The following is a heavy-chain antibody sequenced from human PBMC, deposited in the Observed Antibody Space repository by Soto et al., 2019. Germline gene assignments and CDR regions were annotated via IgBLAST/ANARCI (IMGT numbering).Heavy chain of an antibody. J-gene: IGHJ4*02. CDR1: GFTFSSFA. CDR2: LNGFASST. CDR3: ARDFTPGYSGYDYFDY. V-gene: IGHV3-23*01. Sequence: GGSLRLSCVASGFTFSSFAMSWVRQAPGKGLAWVSSLNGFASSTYYADSVKGRFTISRDNSNSTVYLQMNSLRADDTAVYYCARDFTPGYSGYDYFDYWRQGTLVTVPS. D-gene: IGHD5-12*01.